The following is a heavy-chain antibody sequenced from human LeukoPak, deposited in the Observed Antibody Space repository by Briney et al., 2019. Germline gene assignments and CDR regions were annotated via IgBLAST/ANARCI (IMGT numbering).Heavy chain of an antibody. CDR1: GYTFTSYD. V-gene: IGHV1-46*01. J-gene: IGHJ4*02. D-gene: IGHD2-21*02. Sequence: ASVKVSCKASGYTFTSYDMHWVRQAPGQGLEWMGIINPSGDSTSYAQKFQGRVTMTRDTSTSTVYMEMSSLRSEDTAVYYCASVLYCGADCYSGRYFFDYWGQGTLVTASS. CDR2: INPSGDST. CDR3: ASVLYCGADCYSGRYFFDY.